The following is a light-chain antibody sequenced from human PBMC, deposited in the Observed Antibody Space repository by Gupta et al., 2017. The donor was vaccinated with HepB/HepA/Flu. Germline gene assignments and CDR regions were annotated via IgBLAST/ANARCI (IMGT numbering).Light chain of an antibody. V-gene: IGKV3-11*01. CDR2: DAS. CDR3: QQRSSSPT. Sequence: IVLTQSPAPLASSPRQSSTLSCRASHYISNYLAWYQQIPGQAPRLLNYDASNRATGIPGRFSGRGSGKDFTLTSSGQEPEDFAIYYWQQRSSSPTFGQGTKVEIK. J-gene: IGKJ1*01. CDR1: HYISNY.